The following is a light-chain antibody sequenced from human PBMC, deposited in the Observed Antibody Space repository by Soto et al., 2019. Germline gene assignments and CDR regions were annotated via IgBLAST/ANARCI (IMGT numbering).Light chain of an antibody. CDR1: SSDVGGYNY. CDR2: EVS. J-gene: IGLJ1*01. Sequence: QSVLTQPPSASGSPGQSVAISCTGTSSDVGGYNYVSWYQQHPGKAPKLMIYEVSERPSGVPDRFSGSKSSNTASLTVSGLQAEYEAAYYCSSYAGSNNFVFGTGTKVTVL. CDR3: SSYAGSNNFV. V-gene: IGLV2-8*01.